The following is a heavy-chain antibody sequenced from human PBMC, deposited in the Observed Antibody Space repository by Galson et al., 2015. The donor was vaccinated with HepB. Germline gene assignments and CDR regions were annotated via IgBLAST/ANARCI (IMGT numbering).Heavy chain of an antibody. J-gene: IGHJ4*02. CDR3: ARSDYCGGGSRFSDY. D-gene: IGHD2-15*01. V-gene: IGHV3-7*01. CDR1: GFTFSNYW. CDR2: IKQDGSEK. Sequence: SLRLSCAASGFTFSNYWMSWVRQAPGKGLEWVANIKQDGSEKYYVDSVKGRFTISRDNAKNSLYLQMNSLRAEDTAVYYCARSDYCGGGSRFSDYWGQGTLVTVSS.